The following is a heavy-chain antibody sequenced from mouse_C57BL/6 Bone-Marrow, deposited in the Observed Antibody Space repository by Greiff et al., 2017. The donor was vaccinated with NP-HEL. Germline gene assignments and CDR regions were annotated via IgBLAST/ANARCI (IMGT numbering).Heavy chain of an antibody. Sequence: VQLQQSGPELVKPGASVKMSCKASGYTFTDYNMHWVKQSHGKSLEWIGYINPNNGGTSYNQKFKGKATLTVNKSSSTAYMELRSLTSEDSAVYYCDSDYDALDYWGQGTSVTVSS. D-gene: IGHD3-2*01. CDR2: INPNNGGT. V-gene: IGHV1-22*01. CDR1: GYTFTDYN. CDR3: DSDYDALDY. J-gene: IGHJ4*01.